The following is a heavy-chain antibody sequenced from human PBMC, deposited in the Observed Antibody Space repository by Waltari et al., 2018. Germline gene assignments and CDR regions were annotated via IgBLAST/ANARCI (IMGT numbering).Heavy chain of an antibody. D-gene: IGHD3-22*01. V-gene: IGHV4-34*01. J-gene: IGHJ4*02. CDR2: INHSGST. CDR3: ARVYREYYDSSGPALFDY. CDR1: GGSFSDYY. Sequence: QVQLQQWGAGLLKPSETLSLTCAVYGGSFSDYYWSWIRQPPGQGLEWIGEINHSGSTNYNPSLKSRVTISVDTSKNQFSLKLSSVTAADTAVYYCARVYREYYDSSGPALFDYWGQGTLVTVSS.